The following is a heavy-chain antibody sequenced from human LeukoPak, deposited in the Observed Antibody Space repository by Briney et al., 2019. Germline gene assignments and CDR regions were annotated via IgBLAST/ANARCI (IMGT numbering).Heavy chain of an antibody. CDR1: GYTFTSYA. CDR2: INAGNGNI. CDR3: ARGYCSSTSCYMDV. V-gene: IGHV1-3*01. D-gene: IGHD2-2*01. Sequence: ASVKVSCKASGYTFTSYAIHWVRQAPGQGLEWMGWINAGNGNIKYSQKFQGRVTITGDTSASTAYMELSSLRSEDAAVYYCARGYCSSTSCYMDVWGQGTTVT. J-gene: IGHJ6*02.